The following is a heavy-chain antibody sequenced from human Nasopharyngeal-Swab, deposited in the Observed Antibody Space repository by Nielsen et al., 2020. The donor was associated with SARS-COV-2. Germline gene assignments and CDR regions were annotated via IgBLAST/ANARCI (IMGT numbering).Heavy chain of an antibody. CDR2: MNPNSGNT. CDR3: ARVVGYSGYDLDY. V-gene: IGHV1-8*03. Sequence: WVRQAPGQGLEWMGWMNPNSGNTGYAQKFQGRVTITRNTSISTAYMELSSPRSEDTAVYYCARVVGYSGYDLDYWGQGTLVTVSS. D-gene: IGHD5-12*01. J-gene: IGHJ4*02.